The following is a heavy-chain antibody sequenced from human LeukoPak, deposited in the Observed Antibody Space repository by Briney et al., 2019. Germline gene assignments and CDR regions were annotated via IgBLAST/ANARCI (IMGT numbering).Heavy chain of an antibody. CDR1: GFTFSSYA. J-gene: IGHJ4*02. Sequence: GGSLRLSCAASGFTFSSYAMHWVRQAPEKGLEWVSAISGSGGSTYYADSVKGRFTISRDNSKNTLYLQMNSLRAEDTAVYYCAKDRVRGVFDYWGQGTLVTVSS. CDR3: AKDRVRGVFDY. CDR2: ISGSGGST. V-gene: IGHV3-23*01. D-gene: IGHD3-10*01.